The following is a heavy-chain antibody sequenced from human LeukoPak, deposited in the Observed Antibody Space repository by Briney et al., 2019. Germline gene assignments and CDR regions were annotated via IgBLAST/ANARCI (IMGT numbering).Heavy chain of an antibody. Sequence: ASVKVSCKASGYIFTSYGISWVRQAPGQGLEWMGWISAYNGNTNYAQQLQGRVTMTTDTSTSTAYMELRSLRSDDTAVYYCASEHCSSTSCFSAYWGQGTLVTVSS. J-gene: IGHJ4*02. CDR3: ASEHCSSTSCFSAY. CDR1: GYIFTSYG. CDR2: ISAYNGNT. D-gene: IGHD2-2*01. V-gene: IGHV1-18*01.